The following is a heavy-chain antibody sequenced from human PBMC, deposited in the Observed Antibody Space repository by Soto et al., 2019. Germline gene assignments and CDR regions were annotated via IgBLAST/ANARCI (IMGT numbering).Heavy chain of an antibody. J-gene: IGHJ4*02. CDR3: ARGGYDFWSGYLAPVYFDY. Sequence: SETLSLTCTVSGGSISSYCWSWIRQPPGKGLEWIGYIYYSGSTNYNPSLKSRVTISVDTSKNQFSLKLSSVTAADTAVYYCARGGYDFWSGYLAPVYFDYWGQGTLVTVSS. CDR1: GGSISSYC. CDR2: IYYSGST. D-gene: IGHD3-3*01. V-gene: IGHV4-59*01.